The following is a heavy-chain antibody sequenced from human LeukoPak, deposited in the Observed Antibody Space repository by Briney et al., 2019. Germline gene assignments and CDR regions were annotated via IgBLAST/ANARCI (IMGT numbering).Heavy chain of an antibody. D-gene: IGHD3-22*01. Sequence: ASVKVSCKASGYTFTGYYMHWVRQAPGQGLEWMGRINPNSGGTNYAQKFQGRVTMTRDTSISTAYMELSRLRSDDTAVYYCAREVSSGYFPFDYWGQGTLVTVSS. J-gene: IGHJ4*02. CDR1: GYTFTGYY. CDR2: INPNSGGT. V-gene: IGHV1-2*06. CDR3: AREVSSGYFPFDY.